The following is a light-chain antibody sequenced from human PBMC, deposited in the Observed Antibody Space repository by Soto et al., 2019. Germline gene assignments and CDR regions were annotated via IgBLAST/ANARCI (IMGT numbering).Light chain of an antibody. J-gene: IGLJ1*01. CDR2: EVS. CDR1: SSDVGNYNR. V-gene: IGLV2-18*02. CDR3: CSYTTSSTYV. Sequence: QSVLTQPPSVSRSPGQSVAISRTGTSSDVGNYNRVSWYQPPPGTAPKLMIYEVSTRPSGVPERFSGSKSGNTASLTISGLQAGDEADYYCCSYTTSSTYVFGTGTKVTVL.